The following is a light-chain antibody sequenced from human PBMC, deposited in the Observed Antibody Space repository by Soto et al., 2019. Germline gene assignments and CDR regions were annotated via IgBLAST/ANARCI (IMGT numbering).Light chain of an antibody. CDR3: QQYGSSGT. V-gene: IGKV3-20*01. Sequence: EIVLTQSPATLSLSPGERATLSCRASQSFSNYLSWYQHKPGQAPRLLIYDASNRATVIPDRFSGGGSGTDFTLTISRLEPEDFAVYYCQQYGSSGTFGQGTKVDIK. J-gene: IGKJ1*01. CDR1: QSFSNY. CDR2: DAS.